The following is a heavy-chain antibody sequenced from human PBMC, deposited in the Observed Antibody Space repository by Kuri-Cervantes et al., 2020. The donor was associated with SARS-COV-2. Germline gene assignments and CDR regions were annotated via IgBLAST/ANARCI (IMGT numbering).Heavy chain of an antibody. V-gene: IGHV4-38-2*01. CDR3: ARGRRAVAGRRNGFDY. J-gene: IGHJ4*02. Sequence: GSLRLSCAVSGYSISSGYYWGWIRQPPGKGLKWIGSIYHSGSTYYNPSLTSRVTISVDTSKKQFSLKLSSVTAADTAVYYCARGRRAVAGRRNGFDYWGRGTLVTVSS. CDR1: GYSISSGYY. D-gene: IGHD6-19*01. CDR2: IYHSGST.